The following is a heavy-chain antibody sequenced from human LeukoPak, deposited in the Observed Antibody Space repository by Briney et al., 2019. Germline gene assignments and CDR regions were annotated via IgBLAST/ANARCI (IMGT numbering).Heavy chain of an antibody. D-gene: IGHD5-18*01. CDR3: ARRGYSYGKRQFDY. J-gene: IGHJ4*02. V-gene: IGHV4-34*01. Sequence: PSETLSLTCAVYGGSFSGYYWSWIRQPPGKGLEWIGEINHSGSTNYSPSLKSRVTISVDTSKNQFSLKLSSVTAADTAVYYCARRGYSYGKRQFDYWGQGTLVTVSS. CDR2: INHSGST. CDR1: GGSFSGYY.